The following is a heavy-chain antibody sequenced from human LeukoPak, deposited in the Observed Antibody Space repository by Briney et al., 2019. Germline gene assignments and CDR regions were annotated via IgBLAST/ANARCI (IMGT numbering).Heavy chain of an antibody. CDR3: ARGQGYCSGGSCYSLKSGRKNDY. J-gene: IGHJ4*02. CDR2: INHSGST. V-gene: IGHV4-34*01. Sequence: KPSETLSLTCAVYGGSFSGYYWSWIRQPPGKGLEWIGEINHSGSTNYNPSLKSRVTISVDTSKNQFSLKLSSVTAADTAVYYCARGQGYCSGGSCYSLKSGRKNDYWGQGTLVTVSS. D-gene: IGHD2-15*01. CDR1: GGSFSGYY.